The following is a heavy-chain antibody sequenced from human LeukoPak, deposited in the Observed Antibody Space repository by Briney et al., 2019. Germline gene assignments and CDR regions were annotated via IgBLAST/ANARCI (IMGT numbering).Heavy chain of an antibody. CDR3: ARDRTGSISGFFWSGYSTYYYFDY. Sequence: ATVKLSCKASGYTFTGYYMHWVRQAPGQGLEWMGWINPNSGATNYAQKFQGMVTMTRYTSISTAYMELSRMRSDDTAVYYCARDRTGSISGFFWSGYSTYYYFDYWGQGTLVTVSS. V-gene: IGHV1-2*02. CDR1: GYTFTGYY. CDR2: INPNSGAT. J-gene: IGHJ4*02. D-gene: IGHD3-3*01.